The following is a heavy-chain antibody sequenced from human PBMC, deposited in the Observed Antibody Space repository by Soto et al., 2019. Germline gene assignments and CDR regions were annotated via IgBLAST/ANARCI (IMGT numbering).Heavy chain of an antibody. Sequence: QVQLVQSGAEVKKPGASVKVSCKASGYTFNSYGISWARHAPGQGLEGMGWISAYNGNTNYAQKLQGRDTMTADTSTSIAYMELMSLRSDETAVYYCARDAGYSSFYYWGKGTLVNVSS. CDR1: GYTFNSYG. CDR3: ARDAGYSSFYY. D-gene: IGHD5-18*01. V-gene: IGHV1-18*01. J-gene: IGHJ4*02. CDR2: ISAYNGNT.